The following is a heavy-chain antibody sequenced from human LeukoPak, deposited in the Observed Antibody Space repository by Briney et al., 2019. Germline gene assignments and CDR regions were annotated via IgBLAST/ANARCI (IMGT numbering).Heavy chain of an antibody. CDR1: GYTFTSYY. Sequence: ASVKVSCKASGYTFTSYYMHWVRQAPGQGLEWMGIINPSGGRTSYAQKFQDRVTMTRDMSTSTVYMELSSLRSEDTAVYYCASSIRRGSGSYYNFDYWGQGTLVTVSS. D-gene: IGHD3-10*01. J-gene: IGHJ4*02. CDR2: INPSGGRT. CDR3: ASSIRRGSGSYYNFDY. V-gene: IGHV1-46*01.